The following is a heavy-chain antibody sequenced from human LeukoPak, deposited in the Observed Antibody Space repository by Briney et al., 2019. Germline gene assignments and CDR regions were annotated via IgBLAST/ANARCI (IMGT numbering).Heavy chain of an antibody. CDR2: IYYSGST. V-gene: IGHV4-59*12. D-gene: IGHD5-12*01. CDR3: ARKEVGTTDDH. CDR1: GGSISSYY. Sequence: SETLSLTCTVSGGSISSYYWSWIRQPPGKGLEWIGYIYYSGSTYYNPSLKSRVTILVDTSKNQFSLKLSSVTAADTVVYYCARKEVGTTDDHWGQGTLVTVSS. J-gene: IGHJ5*02.